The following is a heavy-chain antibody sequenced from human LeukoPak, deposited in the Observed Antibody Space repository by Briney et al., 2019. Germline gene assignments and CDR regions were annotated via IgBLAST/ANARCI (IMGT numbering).Heavy chain of an antibody. J-gene: IGHJ5*02. D-gene: IGHD2-2*02. CDR2: ISAYNGNT. Sequence: ASVTVSCKASGYTFTSSGISWVRQAPGQGLEWMGWISAYNGNTNYAQKIQGRVTMTTDTSTSTAYMELRSLRSDDTAVYYCARHRIIVVVPAAIGVDNWFDPWGQGTLVTVSS. V-gene: IGHV1-18*01. CDR3: ARHRIIVVVPAAIGVDNWFDP. CDR1: GYTFTSSG.